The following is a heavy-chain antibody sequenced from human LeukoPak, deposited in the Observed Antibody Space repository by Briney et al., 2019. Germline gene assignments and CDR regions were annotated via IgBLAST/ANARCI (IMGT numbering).Heavy chain of an antibody. CDR3: AKDEATDYDILTGYYSPFDY. V-gene: IGHV3-30*02. J-gene: IGHJ4*02. D-gene: IGHD3-9*01. Sequence: PGGSLRLSCAASGFTFSSYSMHWVRQAPGKGLEWVAFIRYDGSNKYYADSVKGRFTISRDNPKNTLYLQMNSLRAEDTAVYYCAKDEATDYDILTGYYSPFDYWGQGTLVTVSS. CDR1: GFTFSSYS. CDR2: IRYDGSNK.